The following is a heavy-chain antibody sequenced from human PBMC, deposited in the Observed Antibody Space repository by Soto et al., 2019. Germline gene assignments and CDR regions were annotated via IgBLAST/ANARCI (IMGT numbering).Heavy chain of an antibody. CDR3: AADPLTPPFYDLDAFDI. Sequence: ASVKVSCKASGFTFTSSAVQWVRQARGQRLEWIGWIVVGSGNTNYAQKFQERVTITRDMSTSTAYMELSSLRSEDTAVYYCAADPLTPPFYDLDAFDIWGQGKMVTVSS. CDR1: GFTFTSSA. V-gene: IGHV1-58*01. J-gene: IGHJ3*02. CDR2: IVVGSGNT. D-gene: IGHD3-22*01.